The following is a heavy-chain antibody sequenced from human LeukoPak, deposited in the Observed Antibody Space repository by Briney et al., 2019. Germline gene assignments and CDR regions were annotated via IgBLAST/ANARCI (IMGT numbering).Heavy chain of an antibody. V-gene: IGHV4-4*07. CDR3: ARHSSSWYHYYYYMDV. CDR1: GGSISSYY. J-gene: IGHJ6*03. Sequence: PSETLSLTCTVSGGSISSYYWSWIRQPAGKGLEGIGRIYTSGSTNYTPSLSSRVPLSVDTSKNPFSLKLSSVTAAHTAVYYCARHSSSWYHYYYYMDVWGKGTTVTVSS. D-gene: IGHD6-13*01. CDR2: IYTSGST.